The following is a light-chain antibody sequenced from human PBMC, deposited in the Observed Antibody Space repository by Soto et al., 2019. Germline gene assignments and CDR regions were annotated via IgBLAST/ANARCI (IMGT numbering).Light chain of an antibody. CDR1: NSNIGSNF. CDR2: RNT. Sequence: QSVLTQPPSVSATTRQRVTISCSRSNSNIGSNFVYWYQQLPGTAPKLLIYRNTQRPSGVPDRFSGSKSGTSASLTITRLRSEDEADYFCAAWDDSLTGPRVFGTGTKVTVL. CDR3: AAWDDSLTGPRV. V-gene: IGLV1-47*01. J-gene: IGLJ1*01.